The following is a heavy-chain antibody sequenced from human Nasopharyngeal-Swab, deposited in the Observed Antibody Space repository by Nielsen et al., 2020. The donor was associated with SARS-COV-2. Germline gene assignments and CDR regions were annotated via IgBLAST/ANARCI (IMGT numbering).Heavy chain of an antibody. V-gene: IGHV7-4-1*02. Sequence: ASVKVSCKASGYTFTNYAMNWVRQAPGQGLEWMGWINTNTGNPMYAQGFTGRFVFSLDTSVSTAYLQISSLKAEDTAVYYCARGSNGCDTSGFDYWGQGTLATVSS. CDR3: ARGSNGCDTSGFDY. J-gene: IGHJ4*02. CDR2: INTNTGNP. D-gene: IGHD3-22*01. CDR1: GYTFTNYA.